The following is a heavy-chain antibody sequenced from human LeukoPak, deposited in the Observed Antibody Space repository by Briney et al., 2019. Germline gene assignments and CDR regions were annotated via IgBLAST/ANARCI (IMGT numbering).Heavy chain of an antibody. D-gene: IGHD3-3*01. J-gene: IGHJ4*02. Sequence: ASVKVSCKASGYTFTGYYMHWVRQAPGQGLEWMGRINPNSGGTNYAQKFQGRVTMTRDTSISTAYMELSRLRSDDTAVYYCARGYYDFWSGYQEGEFVYWGQGTLVTVSS. V-gene: IGHV1-2*06. CDR2: INPNSGGT. CDR1: GYTFTGYY. CDR3: ARGYYDFWSGYQEGEFVY.